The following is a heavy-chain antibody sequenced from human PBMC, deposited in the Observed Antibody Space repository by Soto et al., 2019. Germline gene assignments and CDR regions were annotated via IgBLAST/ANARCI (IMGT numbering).Heavy chain of an antibody. J-gene: IGHJ6*03. CDR3: ARVHDSNTHPSFYMXA. Sequence: GGSLRLSCAASGFTFSSYSMNWLRQAPGKGLEWVSSIGTSSDYIFYADSVKGRFTISRDNAENSLYLQMSSLRGEDTAVYYCARVHDSNTHPSFYMXAWGQGTTVTVSS. CDR1: GFTFSSYS. D-gene: IGHD3-22*01. V-gene: IGHV3-21*01. CDR2: IGTSSDYI.